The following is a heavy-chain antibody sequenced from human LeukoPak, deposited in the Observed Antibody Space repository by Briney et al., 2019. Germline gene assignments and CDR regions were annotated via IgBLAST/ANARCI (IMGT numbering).Heavy chain of an antibody. J-gene: IGHJ3*02. CDR1: GGSFGANY. D-gene: IGHD3-22*01. CDR2: INHSGST. Sequence: SETLSLTCAVYGGSFGANYWSWIRQPPGKGLEWIEEINHSGSTTYNPSLKSRVTISVDTSKNQFSLNLNSVTAADTAVYYCARGYGDYYDSSGYDAFDIWGQGTMVTGSS. CDR3: ARGYGDYYDSSGYDAFDI. V-gene: IGHV4-34*01.